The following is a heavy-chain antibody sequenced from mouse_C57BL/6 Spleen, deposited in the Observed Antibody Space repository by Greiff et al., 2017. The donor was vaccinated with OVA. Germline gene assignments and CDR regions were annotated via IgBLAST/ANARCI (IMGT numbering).Heavy chain of an antibody. CDR2: IDPSDSYT. CDR1: GYTFTSYW. CDR3: ARDGNYDDWFAY. Sequence: VQLQQPGAELVMPGASVKLSCKASGYTFTSYWMHWVKQRPGQGLEWIGEIDPSDSYTNYNQKFKGKSTLTVDKSSSTAYMQLSSLTSEDAAVYYCARDGNYDDWFAYWGQGTLVTVSA. J-gene: IGHJ3*01. V-gene: IGHV1-69*01. D-gene: IGHD2-1*01.